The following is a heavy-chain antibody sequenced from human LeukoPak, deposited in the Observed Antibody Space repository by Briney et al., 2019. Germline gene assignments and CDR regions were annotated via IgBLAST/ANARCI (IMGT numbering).Heavy chain of an antibody. D-gene: IGHD1-26*01. J-gene: IGHJ6*03. CDR2: ISGSGGST. Sequence: PGGSLRLSCAASRFTFSSYGMSWVRQAPGKGLEWVSAISGSGGSTYYADSVKGRFTISRDNSKNTLYLQMNSLRAEDTAVYYCAKGTSGSDNYYYYMDVWGKGTTVTISS. CDR3: AKGTSGSDNYYYYMDV. V-gene: IGHV3-23*01. CDR1: RFTFSSYG.